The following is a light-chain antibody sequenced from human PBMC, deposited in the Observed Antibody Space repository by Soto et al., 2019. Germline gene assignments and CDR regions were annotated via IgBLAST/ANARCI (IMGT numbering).Light chain of an antibody. CDR1: QRVSTF. CDR2: AAS. Sequence: DIQMTQSPSSLSASVGDTITITCRASQRVSTFLNWYQQKPGKAPKFLIYAASSLQSGVPSRFSGRGSGTEFHLSISGLQPDDFATYYCQQSYNTPRTFGQGTKMEL. V-gene: IGKV1-39*01. CDR3: QQSYNTPRT. J-gene: IGKJ1*01.